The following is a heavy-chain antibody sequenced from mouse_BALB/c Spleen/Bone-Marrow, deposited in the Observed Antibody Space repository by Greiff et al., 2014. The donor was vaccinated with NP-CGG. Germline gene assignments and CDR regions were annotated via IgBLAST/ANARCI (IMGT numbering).Heavy chain of an antibody. Sequence: VQLVESGPGLVAPSQSLSITCTVSGFSLTNYGVHWVRQPPGKGLEWLGVIWADGSTNYSSALMSRLSISKDNSKSQVFFKMNSLQTGDTAMYYCARITTATGAMDYWGQGTSVTVSS. V-gene: IGHV2-9*02. J-gene: IGHJ4*01. CDR3: ARITTATGAMDY. CDR1: GFSLTNYG. CDR2: IWADGST. D-gene: IGHD1-2*01.